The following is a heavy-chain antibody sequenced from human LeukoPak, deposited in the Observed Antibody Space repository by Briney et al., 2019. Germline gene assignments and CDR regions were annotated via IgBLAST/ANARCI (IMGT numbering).Heavy chain of an antibody. D-gene: IGHD2-15*01. V-gene: IGHV3-30*03. CDR3: ARASLYCSGGSCYPTFDY. J-gene: IGHJ4*02. Sequence: GGSLRLSCAASGFTFSSYGMHWVRQAPGKGLEWVAVISYDGSNKYYADSVKGRFTISRDNAENSLYLQMNSLRAEDTAVYYCARASLYCSGGSCYPTFDYWGQGTLVTVSS. CDR1: GFTFSSYG. CDR2: ISYDGSNK.